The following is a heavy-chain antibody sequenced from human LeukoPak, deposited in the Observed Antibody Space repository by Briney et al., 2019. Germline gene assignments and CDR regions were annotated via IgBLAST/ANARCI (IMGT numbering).Heavy chain of an antibody. V-gene: IGHV5-51*01. J-gene: IGHJ3*01. D-gene: IGHD3/OR15-3a*01. CDR1: GYTFANFW. CDR2: VYPRDSGT. CDR3: VRLGLAVSDFDAFDV. Sequence: GESLKISCEASGYTFANFWIGWVRQMPGKGLEYMGIVYPRDSGTRYSPSFQGQVTISADKSITTAYLQWNSLRASDTAMYYCVRLGLAVSDFDAFDVWGQGTAVAVS.